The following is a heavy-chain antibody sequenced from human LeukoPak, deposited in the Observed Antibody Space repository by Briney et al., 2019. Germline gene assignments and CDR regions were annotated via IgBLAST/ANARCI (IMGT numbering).Heavy chain of an antibody. Sequence: SETLSLTCTVSGGSISSNYWSWIRQPPGKGLEWIGYIYYSGSTNYNPSLKSRVTISVDTSKNQFSLKLSSVTAADTAVYYCARRWELRGGSLDYWGQGTLVTVSS. CDR3: ARRWELRGGSLDY. CDR2: IYYSGST. D-gene: IGHD1-26*01. J-gene: IGHJ4*02. CDR1: GGSISSNY. V-gene: IGHV4-59*08.